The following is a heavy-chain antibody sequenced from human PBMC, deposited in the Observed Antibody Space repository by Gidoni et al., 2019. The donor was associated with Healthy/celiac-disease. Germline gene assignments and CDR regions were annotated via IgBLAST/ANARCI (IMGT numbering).Heavy chain of an antibody. J-gene: IGHJ4*02. CDR1: GGTFSSYA. D-gene: IGHD6-19*01. CDR2: IIPIFGTA. Sequence: HVQLVQSGAEVKKPGSSVKVPCQASGGTFSSYAISWVRQAPGQGLEWMGGIIPIFGTANYAQKFQGRVTITADESTSTAYMELSSLRSEDTAVYYCARDLPSGWYGGVDYWGQGTLVTVSS. V-gene: IGHV1-69*01. CDR3: ARDLPSGWYGGVDY.